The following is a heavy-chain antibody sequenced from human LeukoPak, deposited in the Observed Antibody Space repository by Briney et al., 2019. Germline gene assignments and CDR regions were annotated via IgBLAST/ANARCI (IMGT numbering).Heavy chain of an antibody. D-gene: IGHD6-13*01. CDR2: IYYSGST. CDR1: GGSISSYY. Sequence: RTSETLSLTCTVSGGSISSYYWSWIRQPPGKGLEWLGYIYYSGSTNYNPSLKSRVTISVDTSKKQCSLKLSSVTAADTAVYPCAAAAADEFQHKDAFNIWGQGKMVTVSS. CDR3: AAAAADEFQHKDAFNI. V-gene: IGHV4-59*01. J-gene: IGHJ3*02.